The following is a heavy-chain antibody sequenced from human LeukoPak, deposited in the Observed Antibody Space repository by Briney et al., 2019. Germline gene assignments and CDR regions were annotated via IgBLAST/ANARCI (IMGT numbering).Heavy chain of an antibody. CDR2: IYRDGST. CDR1: GFTVSNNY. V-gene: IGHV3-53*01. Sequence: PGGSLRLSCAASGFTVSNNYMNWVRQAPGKGLEWVSVIYRDGSTYYSDSVKAPFPISPHHSKTSLYLQMNSLRAEATAVYSCARERYFHWRSHYFASWGQGTLLTVSS. J-gene: IGHJ4*02. CDR3: ARERYFHWRSHYFAS. D-gene: IGHD3-9*01.